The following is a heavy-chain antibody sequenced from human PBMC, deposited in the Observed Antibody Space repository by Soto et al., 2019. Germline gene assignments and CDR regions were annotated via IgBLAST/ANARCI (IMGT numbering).Heavy chain of an antibody. CDR2: ISYDGSNK. D-gene: IGHD6-19*01. J-gene: IGHJ4*02. Sequence: QVQLVESGGGVVQPGRSLRLSCAASGFTFSSYAMHWVRQAPGKGLEWVAVISYDGSNKYYADSVKGRFTISRDNFQNTLELEMNSLKAEDTAGYYCAREKRNGWSPPDSWGQGTLVTVSS. CDR1: GFTFSSYA. V-gene: IGHV3-30-3*01. CDR3: AREKRNGWSPPDS.